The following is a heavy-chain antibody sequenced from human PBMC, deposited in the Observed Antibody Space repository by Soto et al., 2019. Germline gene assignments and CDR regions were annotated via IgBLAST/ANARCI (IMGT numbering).Heavy chain of an antibody. CDR3: ARHGVNGNHDC. J-gene: IGHJ4*02. D-gene: IGHD2-8*01. CDR2: IYYTGST. CDR1: GGSISINNYY. Sequence: QLQLQESGPGLVKPSETLSLTCTVSGGSISINNYYWGWIRQPPGKGPEWIGSIYYTGSTYYISSLKSRLTIYLDTSTNQYSMRLSSVTAADTAVYYCARHGVNGNHDCWGQGTLITVSS. V-gene: IGHV4-39*01.